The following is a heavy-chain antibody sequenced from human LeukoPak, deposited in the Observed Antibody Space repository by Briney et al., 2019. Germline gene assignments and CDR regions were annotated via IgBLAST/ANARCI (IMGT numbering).Heavy chain of an antibody. Sequence: GGSLRHSCAASGFTFSSYAMHWVRQAPGKGLEWVAVISYDGSNKYYADSVKGRFTISRDNSKNTLYLQMNSLRAEDTAVYYCARLAQFYGMDVWGKGTTVTVSS. J-gene: IGHJ6*04. CDR2: ISYDGSNK. CDR3: ARLAQFYGMDV. V-gene: IGHV3-30*04. D-gene: IGHD5-24*01. CDR1: GFTFSSYA.